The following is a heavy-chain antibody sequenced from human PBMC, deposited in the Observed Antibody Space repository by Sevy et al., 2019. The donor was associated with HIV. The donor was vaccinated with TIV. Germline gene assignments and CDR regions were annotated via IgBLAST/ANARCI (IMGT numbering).Heavy chain of an antibody. CDR3: ARGKSRDGYGLDY. J-gene: IGHJ4*02. Sequence: GGSLRLSCAASGFPVSSNYMSWVRQAPGKGLEWVSVIYSDGSTYQADSVKGRFTISRDNSKNTLYLQMNSLRVEDTAVYYCARGKSRDGYGLDYWGQGTLVTVSS. CDR1: GFPVSSNY. V-gene: IGHV3-66*01. CDR2: IYSDGST. D-gene: IGHD5-18*01.